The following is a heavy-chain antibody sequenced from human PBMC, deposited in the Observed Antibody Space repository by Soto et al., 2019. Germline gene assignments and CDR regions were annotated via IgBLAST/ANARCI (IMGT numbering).Heavy chain of an antibody. CDR1: GGSFISYS. Sequence: QVQLVQSGAELKKPGSSVMVSCEASGGSFISYSFTWVRQAPGQGLEWMGRIIPIQGKANYALKFQDRVTITADRSTRTAYMELRSLRPEDTAVYYCAKSLLYVDHAYMDVWGKGTTVTVSS. CDR2: IIPIQGKA. V-gene: IGHV1-69*02. D-gene: IGHD2-21*01. J-gene: IGHJ6*03. CDR3: AKSLLYVDHAYMDV.